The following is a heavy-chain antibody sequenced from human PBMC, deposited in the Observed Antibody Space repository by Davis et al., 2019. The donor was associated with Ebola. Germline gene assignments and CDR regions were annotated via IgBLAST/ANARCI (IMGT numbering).Heavy chain of an antibody. J-gene: IGHJ4*02. CDR2: ISASGADI. CDR1: GFTFSNYA. CDR3: AEGGTNNFLGAN. V-gene: IGHV3-23*01. D-gene: IGHD2-8*01. Sequence: GEFLKISCAASGFTFSNYAMSWVRQAPGGGLEWVSGISASGADIKYADSVRGRFSISRDDSKNTLYLQMDSLRAEDTAVFYCAEGGTNNFLGANWGQGTLVTVSS.